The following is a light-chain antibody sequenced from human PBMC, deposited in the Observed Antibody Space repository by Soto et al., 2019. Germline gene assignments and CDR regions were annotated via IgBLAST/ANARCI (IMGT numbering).Light chain of an antibody. CDR3: CSYAGSITYVV. CDR2: ECS. CDR1: SSDVGGYNH. V-gene: IGLV2-23*01. J-gene: IGLJ2*01. Sequence: QSALTQPASVSGAPGQTITISCTGTSSDVGGYNHVSWYQQHPGTAPKLMSYECSKRPSGVSDRFSGSKSGNTASLTISGLQAEDEADYYCCSYAGSITYVVFGGGTKLTVL.